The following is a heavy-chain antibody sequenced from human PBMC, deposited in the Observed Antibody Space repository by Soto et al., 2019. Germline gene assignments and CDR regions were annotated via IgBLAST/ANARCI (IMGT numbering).Heavy chain of an antibody. CDR2: IIPILGTT. Sequence: QVQLLQSGTELRQPGSSVTISYTPSGGTFVSSAFAWVRQAPGGRIEWMGGIIPILGTTKYAEKFLGRLTIRADDSSRTAFLELSSLTVDDTAVYFCAKKNPHGDSNKAWLDPWGQGTLVTVST. V-gene: IGHV1-69*01. D-gene: IGHD2-8*01. J-gene: IGHJ5*02. CDR1: GGTFVSSA. CDR3: AKKNPHGDSNKAWLDP.